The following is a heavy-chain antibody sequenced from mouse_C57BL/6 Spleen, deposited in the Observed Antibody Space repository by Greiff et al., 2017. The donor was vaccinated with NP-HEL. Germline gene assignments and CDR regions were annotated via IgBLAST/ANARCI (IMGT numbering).Heavy chain of an antibody. CDR1: GYTFTSYW. CDR3: ARGLGFYYYGSSEY. J-gene: IGHJ2*01. Sequence: QQSCKASGYTFTSYWMHWVKQRPGRGLEWIGRIDPNSGGTKYNEKFKSKATLTVDKPSSTAYMQLSSLTSEDSAVYYCARGLGFYYYGSSEYWGQGTTLTVSS. V-gene: IGHV1-72*01. D-gene: IGHD1-1*01. CDR2: IDPNSGGT.